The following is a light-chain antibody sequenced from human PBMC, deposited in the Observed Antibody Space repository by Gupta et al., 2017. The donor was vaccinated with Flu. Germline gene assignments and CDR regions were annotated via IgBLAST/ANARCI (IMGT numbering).Light chain of an antibody. J-gene: IGLJ2*01. CDR2: SNN. CDR1: SSLMGINN. CDR3: ATWDSSRNGVV. V-gene: IGLV1-44*01. Sequence: TISSAGSSSLMGINNVLRYHILPGSAPKMLIYSNNARHSGFPDRFSVSKSVTTVPLAISGLQSEDEAGYYCATWDSSRNGVVFGGGTKLTVL.